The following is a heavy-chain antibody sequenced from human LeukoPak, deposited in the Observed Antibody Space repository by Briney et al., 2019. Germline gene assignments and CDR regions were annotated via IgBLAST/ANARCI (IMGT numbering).Heavy chain of an antibody. Sequence: ASVKVSCKVSGYTLTELSMHWVRQAPGKGLEWMGGFDPEDGETIYAQKSQGRVTMTEDTSTDTAYMELSSLRSEDTAVYYCATVNTMVRGVPYYFDYWGQGTLVTVSS. D-gene: IGHD3-10*01. CDR1: GYTLTELS. J-gene: IGHJ4*02. V-gene: IGHV1-24*01. CDR3: ATVNTMVRGVPYYFDY. CDR2: FDPEDGET.